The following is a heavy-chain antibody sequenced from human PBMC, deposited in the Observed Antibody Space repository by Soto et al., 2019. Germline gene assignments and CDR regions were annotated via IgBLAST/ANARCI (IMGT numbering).Heavy chain of an antibody. Sequence: GASVKVACKASGYTVTSYGISWVRQTPGQGLEWMGWISAYNGNTNYAQKLQGRVTMTTDTSTSTAYMELRSLRSDDTAVYYCARDRAPYYDILTGFDSPAPPNWFDPWGQGTLVNVSS. CDR2: ISAYNGNT. J-gene: IGHJ5*02. V-gene: IGHV1-18*01. D-gene: IGHD3-9*01. CDR3: ARDRAPYYDILTGFDSPAPPNWFDP. CDR1: GYTVTSYG.